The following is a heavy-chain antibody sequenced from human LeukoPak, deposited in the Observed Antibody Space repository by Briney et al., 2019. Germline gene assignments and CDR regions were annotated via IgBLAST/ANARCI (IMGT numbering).Heavy chain of an antibody. J-gene: IGHJ4*02. D-gene: IGHD5-18*01. CDR3: ATLGQARGYSYGPVDY. V-gene: IGHV4-59*01. CDR2: IYYSGST. Sequence: SEALSLTCTVSGGSISSYYWSWIRQPPGKGLEWIGYIYYSGSTNYNPSLKSRVTISVLTSKNQFSLKLSSVTAADTAVYYCATLGQARGYSYGPVDYWGQGSLVTVSS. CDR1: GGSISSYY.